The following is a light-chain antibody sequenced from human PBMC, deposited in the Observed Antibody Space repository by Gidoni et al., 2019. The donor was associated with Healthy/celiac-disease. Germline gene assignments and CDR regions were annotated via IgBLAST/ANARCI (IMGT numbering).Light chain of an antibody. Sequence: QSAPTPPASWSGPPGQSITIPCTGTTRVVGGYNCLPCYQQHPGKAPKLMIYAVSTRPSGVSNRFSGSKSCNTGSLAFSGLQAEDDADYDCSSYTCSSTLYVFGTGTKVTVL. CDR2: AVS. V-gene: IGLV2-14*01. CDR1: TRVVGGYNC. J-gene: IGLJ1*01. CDR3: SSYTCSSTLYV.